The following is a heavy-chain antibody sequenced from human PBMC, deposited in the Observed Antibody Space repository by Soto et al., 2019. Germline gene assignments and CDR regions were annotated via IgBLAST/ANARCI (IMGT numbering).Heavy chain of an antibody. V-gene: IGHV3-21*01. Sequence: EVQLVESGGGLVKPGGSLRLSCAASGFTFSSFSMNWVHQAPGKGLEWVSSISSSSSYIYYVDSVKGRFTISRDNAKNSLYLQMNSLRAEDTAVYYCARLGYCSSSSCYFLDYWGQGTLVTVSS. J-gene: IGHJ4*02. CDR1: GFTFSSFS. D-gene: IGHD2-2*01. CDR3: ARLGYCSSSSCYFLDY. CDR2: ISSSSSYI.